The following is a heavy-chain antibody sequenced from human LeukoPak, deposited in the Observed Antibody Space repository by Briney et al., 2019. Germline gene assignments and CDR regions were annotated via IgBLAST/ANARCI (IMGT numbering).Heavy chain of an antibody. CDR2: IYYSGGT. Sequence: SETLSLTCTVSGGSISSGSYYWSWIRQPAGKGLEWIGYIYYSGGTNYNPSLKSRVSISVDKSKNQFSLKLSSVTAADTAVYYCARARRITMVRGVMGNWFDPWGQGTLVTVSS. J-gene: IGHJ5*02. CDR1: GGSISSGSYY. CDR3: ARARRITMVRGVMGNWFDP. D-gene: IGHD3-10*01. V-gene: IGHV4-61*10.